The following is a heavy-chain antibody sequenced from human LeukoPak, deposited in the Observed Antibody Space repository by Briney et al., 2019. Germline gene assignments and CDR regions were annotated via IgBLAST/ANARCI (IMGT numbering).Heavy chain of an antibody. J-gene: IGHJ2*01. D-gene: IGHD6-19*01. CDR2: IYTSGIT. CDR3: ARDQGDGYSSGPTYWYFDL. V-gene: IGHV4-61*02. Sequence: SETLSLTCTFSGGSISSGSYYWNWLRQPAGKGLEWIGRIYTSGITNYNPSLNSRVTISIGTSKNHFSLKLNSVTAADTAVYYCARDQGDGYSSGPTYWYFDLWGRGTLVTVSS. CDR1: GGSISSGSYY.